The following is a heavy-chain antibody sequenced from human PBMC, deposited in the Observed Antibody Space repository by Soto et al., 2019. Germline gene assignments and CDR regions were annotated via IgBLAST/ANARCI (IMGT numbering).Heavy chain of an antibody. CDR3: AKDSLAAIIYWFDP. D-gene: IGHD2-2*02. CDR2: ISWNSGSI. CDR1: GFTFDDYA. J-gene: IGHJ5*02. V-gene: IGHV3-9*01. Sequence: EVQLVESGGGLVQPGRSLRLSCAASGFTFDDYAMHWVRQAPGKGLEWVSGISWNSGSIGYADSVKGRFTISRDNAKNSLYLQMNSLRAEDTALYYCAKDSLAAIIYWFDPWGQGTLVTVSS.